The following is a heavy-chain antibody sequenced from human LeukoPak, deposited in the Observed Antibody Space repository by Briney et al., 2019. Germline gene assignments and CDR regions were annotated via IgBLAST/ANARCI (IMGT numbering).Heavy chain of an antibody. CDR2: TKQDGSEK. CDR3: AGLPSDRNVDY. Sequence: GGGLRLSCVASGVSLSVIWVTFVRQAPGKGLEWVANTKQDGSEKQYVGSLRGRDTISRDKAKNSLYLQMNSVRADDTAVYYCAGLPSDRNVDYWGQGTLITVS. D-gene: IGHD1-14*01. J-gene: IGHJ4*02. CDR1: GVSLSVIW. V-gene: IGHV3-7*01.